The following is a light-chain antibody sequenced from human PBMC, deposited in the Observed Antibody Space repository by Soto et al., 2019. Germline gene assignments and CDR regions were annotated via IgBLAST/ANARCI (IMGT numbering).Light chain of an antibody. J-gene: IGKJ1*01. CDR1: QSVISD. CDR3: QQNNNWPRT. CDR2: DAS. V-gene: IGKV3-15*01. Sequence: ETVMTQSPATLSVSPEERATLSCRASQSVISDLAWYQQKPGQAPRLLIYDASTRATGIPARFSGGGSGTEFTLTISTLQSEDVAVYYCQQNNNWPRTFGQGTKVEIK.